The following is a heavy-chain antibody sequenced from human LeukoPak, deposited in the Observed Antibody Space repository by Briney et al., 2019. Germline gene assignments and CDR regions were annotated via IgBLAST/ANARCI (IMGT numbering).Heavy chain of an antibody. V-gene: IGHV3-7*01. CDR2: IKQAGSER. CDR1: GFTFTTFW. CDR3: AGSGWQVYLDY. J-gene: IGHJ4*02. D-gene: IGHD6-19*01. Sequence: PGGSLRLSCAASGFTFTTFWMSWVRQAPGKGLEWVANIKQAGSERYYVDSVKGRFTISRDHAKNSLYLQMNSLRAEDTGVYYCAGSGWQVYLDYWGQGALVTVSS.